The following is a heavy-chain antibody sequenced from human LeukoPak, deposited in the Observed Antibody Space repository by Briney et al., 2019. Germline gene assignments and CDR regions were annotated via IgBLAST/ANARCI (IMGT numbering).Heavy chain of an antibody. CDR2: ITGSSTWT. CDR3: ARELVSLGTGYFDL. CDR1: GFTFGTYG. Sequence: PGGSLRLSCEASGFTFGTYGMTWVRQAPGKGLEWVSGITGSSTWTYYADSVRGLFTISRDNSKNTLHLQMNDLTADDTAIYYCARELVSLGTGYFDLWGRGTLVTVSS. V-gene: IGHV3-23*01. D-gene: IGHD7-27*01. J-gene: IGHJ2*01.